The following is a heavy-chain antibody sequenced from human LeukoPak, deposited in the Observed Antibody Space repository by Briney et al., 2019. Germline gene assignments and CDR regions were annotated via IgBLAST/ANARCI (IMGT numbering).Heavy chain of an antibody. CDR3: ARGTVITTVDY. CDR2: ISSSGSTR. J-gene: IGHJ4*02. D-gene: IGHD3-22*01. CDR1: GFTLSDYY. V-gene: IGHV3-11*04. Sequence: GGSLRLSCAASGFTLSDYYMSWIRQAPGKGLEWVSYISSSGSTRYYADSVKGQFTISRDNAKKSLYLQMNSLRAEDTAVYYCARGTVITTVDYWGQGTLVTVSS.